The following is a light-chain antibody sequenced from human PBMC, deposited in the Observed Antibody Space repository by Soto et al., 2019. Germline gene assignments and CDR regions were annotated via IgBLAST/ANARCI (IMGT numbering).Light chain of an antibody. CDR3: YSYRGYYTRV. V-gene: IGLV2-14*01. J-gene: IGLJ1*01. CDR2: EVS. CDR1: SSDVGGYNF. Sequence: QSVLTQPASVSGSPGQSITISCTGTSSDVGGYNFVSWYQQRPGRALKLLIYEVSRRPSGVSNRFSGSKSGDTASLTISGLQAEDEADYYCYSYRGYYTRVFGTGTKVTVL.